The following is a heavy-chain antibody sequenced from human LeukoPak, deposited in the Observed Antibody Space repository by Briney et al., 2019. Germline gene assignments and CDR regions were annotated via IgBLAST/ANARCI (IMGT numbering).Heavy chain of an antibody. CDR1: GGSISSSSYY. V-gene: IGHV4-39*07. D-gene: IGHD2-15*01. Sequence: PSETLSLTCTVSGGSISSSSYYWGWIRQPPGKGLEWIGSIYYSGGTYYNPSLKSRVTISVDTSKNQFSLKLSSVTAADTAVYYCAGKLPYYMGVWGKGTTVTVSS. CDR3: AGKLPYYMGV. CDR2: IYYSGGT. J-gene: IGHJ6*03.